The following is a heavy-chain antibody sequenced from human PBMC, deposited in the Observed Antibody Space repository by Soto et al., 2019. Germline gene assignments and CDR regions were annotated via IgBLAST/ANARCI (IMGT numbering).Heavy chain of an antibody. CDR3: ARGVLTGPNYYYYYYMDV. Sequence: PGGSLRLSCAASGFTFSSYGMHWVRQAPGKGLEWVAVIWYDGSNKYYADSVKGRFTISRGNSKNTLYLQMNSLRAEDTAVYYCARGVLTGPNYYYYYYMDVWGKGTTVTVSS. D-gene: IGHD3-9*01. CDR1: GFTFSSYG. CDR2: IWYDGSNK. V-gene: IGHV3-33*01. J-gene: IGHJ6*03.